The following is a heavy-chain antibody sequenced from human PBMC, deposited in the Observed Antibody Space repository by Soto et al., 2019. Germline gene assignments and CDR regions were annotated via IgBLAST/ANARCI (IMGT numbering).Heavy chain of an antibody. D-gene: IGHD5-12*01. J-gene: IGHJ4*02. V-gene: IGHV3-30*03. Sequence: QVQLVESGGGVVQPGRSLRLSCAASGFTFSSHGMHWVRQAAGKGLEWVAVISYDGGDKKYADSVKGRFTVSRDNSKNTLFLQMNSLRAEDTAVYYCARDGKVGDGYNSLDYWGQGTLVTVSS. CDR1: GFTFSSHG. CDR2: ISYDGGDK. CDR3: ARDGKVGDGYNSLDY.